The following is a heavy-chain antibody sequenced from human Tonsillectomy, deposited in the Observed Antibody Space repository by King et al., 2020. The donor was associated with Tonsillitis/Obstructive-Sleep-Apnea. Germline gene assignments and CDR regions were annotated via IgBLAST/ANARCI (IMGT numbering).Heavy chain of an antibody. CDR1: GFTFSSYA. CDR3: ARDDYGIDPDAPFDY. D-gene: IGHD3-16*01. J-gene: IGHJ4*02. CDR2: ISYDGSNK. V-gene: IGHV3-30*01. Sequence: VQLQESGGGVVQPGRSLRLSCAASGFTFSSYAMHWVRQAPGKGLEWVAVISYDGSNKYYADSVKGRFTISRDNSKNTLYLQMNSLRAEDTAVYYCARDDYGIDPDAPFDYWGQGTLVTVSS.